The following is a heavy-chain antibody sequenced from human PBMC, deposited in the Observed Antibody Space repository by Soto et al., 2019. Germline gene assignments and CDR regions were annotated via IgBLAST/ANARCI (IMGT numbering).Heavy chain of an antibody. CDR1: GGSISSSSYY. V-gene: IGHV4-39*01. CDR3: ARNLPSYYDILTGYSQYPHFDY. CDR2: IYYSGST. J-gene: IGHJ4*02. D-gene: IGHD3-9*01. Sequence: SETLSLTCTVSGGSISSSSYYWGWIRQPPGKGLEWIGSIYYSGSTYYNPSLKSRVTISVDTSKNQFSLKLSSVTAADTAVYYCARNLPSYYDILTGYSQYPHFDYWGQGTLVTVSS.